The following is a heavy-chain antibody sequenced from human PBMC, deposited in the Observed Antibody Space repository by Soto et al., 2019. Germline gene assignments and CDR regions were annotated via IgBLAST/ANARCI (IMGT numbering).Heavy chain of an antibody. CDR2: IYHSGIT. Sequence: QVQLQESGPGLVKPSQTLSLTCTVSGGSISSGGYYWSWIRQHPGKGLEWIGYIYHSGITYYNPSLKRRVAISVDTPNDQFSLKLMSVTAADTAVYFCARRGEIGEFYDYWGQGTLVTVSS. D-gene: IGHD3-10*01. V-gene: IGHV4-31*03. CDR3: ARRGEIGEFYDY. J-gene: IGHJ4*02. CDR1: GGSISSGGYY.